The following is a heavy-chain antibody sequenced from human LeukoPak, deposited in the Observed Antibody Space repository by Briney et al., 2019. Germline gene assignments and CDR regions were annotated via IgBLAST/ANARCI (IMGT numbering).Heavy chain of an antibody. CDR2: IYYTGST. CDR3: ARDARDSGYDF. V-gene: IGHV4-59*12. D-gene: IGHD5-12*01. J-gene: IGHJ4*02. Sequence: SETLSLTCTVSGGSISSYYWSWIRQPPGKGLEWIGYIYYTGSTNYNPSLKSRVTISVDTSNNQFSLKLSSVTAADTAVYYCARDARDSGYDFWGQGTLVTVSS. CDR1: GGSISSYY.